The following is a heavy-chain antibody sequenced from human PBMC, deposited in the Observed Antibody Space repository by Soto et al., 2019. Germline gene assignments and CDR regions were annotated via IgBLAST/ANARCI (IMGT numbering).Heavy chain of an antibody. CDR3: ARRRFISKGYDSGWYIDH. CDR2: MNPDSGST. CDR1: GYPFTSYH. D-gene: IGHD6-19*01. J-gene: IGHJ5*02. V-gene: IGHV1-8*01. Sequence: ASVKVSCKPSGYPFTSYHVNWVRQAPGQGLEWMGWMNPDSGSTDYALKFQGRLTMTRNTSMSTAYLELRSLTSEDTAIYYCARRRFISKGYDSGWYIDHWGQGTQVTVSS.